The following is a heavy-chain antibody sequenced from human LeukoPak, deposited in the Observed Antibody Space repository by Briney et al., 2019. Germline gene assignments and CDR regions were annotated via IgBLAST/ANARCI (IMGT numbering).Heavy chain of an antibody. CDR2: IRYDGSNK. CDR3: ARIRSSGWPGAFDI. Sequence: GGSPRLSCAASGFTFSSYGMHWVRQAPGKGLEWVAFIRYDGSNKYYADSVKGRFTISRDNSKNTLYLQMNSLRAEDTAVYYCARIRSSGWPGAFDIWGQGTMVTVSS. V-gene: IGHV3-30*02. D-gene: IGHD6-19*01. J-gene: IGHJ3*02. CDR1: GFTFSSYG.